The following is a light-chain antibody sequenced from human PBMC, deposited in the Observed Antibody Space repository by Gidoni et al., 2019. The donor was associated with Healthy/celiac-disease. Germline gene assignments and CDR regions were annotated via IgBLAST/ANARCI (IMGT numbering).Light chain of an antibody. CDR1: SLRSYY. CDR3: NSRHSIGNRVV. Sequence: AVGQTVRKTCQGDSLRSYYASWYQQKPGQAPVLVIYGKNNRPSGIPDRFSGTSSGTTASVTIPGAKAEDEASYYCNSRHSIGNRVVFGGGTKLTVL. J-gene: IGLJ2*01. CDR2: GKN. V-gene: IGLV3-19*01.